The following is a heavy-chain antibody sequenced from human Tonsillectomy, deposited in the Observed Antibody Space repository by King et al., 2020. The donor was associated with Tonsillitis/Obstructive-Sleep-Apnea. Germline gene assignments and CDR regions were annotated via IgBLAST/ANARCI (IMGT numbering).Heavy chain of an antibody. D-gene: IGHD2-2*01. Sequence: QLVQSGAEVRKPGASVKVSCKASGYTFINYGISWVRQAPGQGLEWMGWITTYRANTKYAQKPQGRVTLTADTSTSTAYMELRSLTSDDTAVYYCGRVRCTSSSCYVVYGMDIWGQGTTVTVSS. CDR2: ITTYRANT. V-gene: IGHV1-18*04. J-gene: IGHJ6*02. CDR1: GYTFINYG. CDR3: GRVRCTSSSCYVVYGMDI.